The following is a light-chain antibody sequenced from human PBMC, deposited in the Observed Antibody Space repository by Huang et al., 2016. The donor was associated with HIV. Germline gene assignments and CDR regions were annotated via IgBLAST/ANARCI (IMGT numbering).Light chain of an antibody. CDR2: KVS. V-gene: IGKV2-30*02. Sequence: DVVMTQSPLSLPVTLGQPASISCRSSQSLLHSDGNTYLIWLQQRPGHSPRRLIYKVSNRDSGVPDRFSGSGSGSDFTLRINRVEPEDVGVYYCMQGTHWPLTFGGGTKVEIK. J-gene: IGKJ4*01. CDR1: QSLLHSDGNTY. CDR3: MQGTHWPLT.